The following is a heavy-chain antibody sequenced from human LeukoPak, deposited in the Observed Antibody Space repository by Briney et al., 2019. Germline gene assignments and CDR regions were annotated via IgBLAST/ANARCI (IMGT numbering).Heavy chain of an antibody. D-gene: IGHD3-10*01. J-gene: IGHJ4*02. V-gene: IGHV4-38-2*01. CDR1: GYSISSGYY. CDR2: IYHSGST. CDR3: ARKRTGFGELLFRYFDY. Sequence: SETLSLTCAVPGYSISSGYYWGWIRQPPGKVLEWLGSIYHSGSTYYNPPLKRRVTISVDKSKKQFALKLSPLTSADTAVYSCARKRTGFGELLFRYFDYWGQGTLVTVSS.